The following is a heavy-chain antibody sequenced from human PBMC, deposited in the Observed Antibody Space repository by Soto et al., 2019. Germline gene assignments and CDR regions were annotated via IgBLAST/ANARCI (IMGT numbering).Heavy chain of an antibody. CDR1: GGSISTYY. D-gene: IGHD2-15*01. Sequence: NPSETLSLTCTVSGGSISTYYWTWIRQPPGKGLEWIGFVYSSGSTNYNPSLRGRVTISLDTSKNQFSLKLSSVTAADTAVYYCARVLVCSGGSCYGNWFDPWGQGTLVTVSS. V-gene: IGHV4-4*08. J-gene: IGHJ5*02. CDR3: ARVLVCSGGSCYGNWFDP. CDR2: VYSSGST.